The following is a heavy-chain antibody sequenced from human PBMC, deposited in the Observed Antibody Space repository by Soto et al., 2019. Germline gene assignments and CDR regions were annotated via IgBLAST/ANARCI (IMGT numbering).Heavy chain of an antibody. CDR2: MNPNTGNT. Sequence: QVLLVQSGAEVKKPGASVKVSCEASGYTFIDYDINWVRQAAGQGLEWMGWMNPNTGNTAYAQKFEGRLTLTRDTSLYTGYMELKGFTSEDTAVYYCARGFGSYSDHWAQGTRVTVSS. J-gene: IGHJ4*02. CDR3: ARGFGSYSDH. V-gene: IGHV1-8*01. D-gene: IGHD3-10*01. CDR1: GYTFIDYD.